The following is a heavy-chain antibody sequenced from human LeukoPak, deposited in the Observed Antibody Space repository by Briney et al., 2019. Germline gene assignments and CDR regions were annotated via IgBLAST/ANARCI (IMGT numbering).Heavy chain of an antibody. Sequence: PGGSLRLSCAASGFTFSTYSTNWVRQAPGKGLEWVSSISSSSSIYYSDSVKGRFTVSRDNAKNSLYLQMNSLRDEDTAVYYCAGSLRGGGWYMYWGQGTLVTVSS. CDR1: GFTFSTYS. J-gene: IGHJ4*02. V-gene: IGHV3-21*01. CDR2: ISSSSSI. CDR3: AGSLRGGGWYMY. D-gene: IGHD6-19*01.